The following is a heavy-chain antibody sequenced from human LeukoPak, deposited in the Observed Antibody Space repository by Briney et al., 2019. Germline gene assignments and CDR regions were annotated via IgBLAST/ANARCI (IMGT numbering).Heavy chain of an antibody. CDR2: IIPIFGTA. J-gene: IGHJ5*02. Sequence: SVKVSCKASGYTFTSYGISWVRQAPGQGLEWMGGIIPIFGTANYAQKFQGRVTITADESTSTAYMELSSLRSEDTAVYYCARPRSVWLYNWFDPWGQGTLVTVS. V-gene: IGHV1-69*13. D-gene: IGHD6-19*01. CDR1: GYTFTSYG. CDR3: ARPRSVWLYNWFDP.